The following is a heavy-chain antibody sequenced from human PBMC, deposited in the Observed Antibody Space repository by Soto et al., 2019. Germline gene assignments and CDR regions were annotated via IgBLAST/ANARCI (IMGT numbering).Heavy chain of an antibody. CDR3: ARGPAAKNWFDP. J-gene: IGHJ5*02. CDR2: IYYSGST. CDR1: GDSISSGDYY. D-gene: IGHD2-2*01. Sequence: QSLTCTVSGDSISSGDYYWSWIRQPPGKGLEWIGYIYYSGSTYYNPSLKSRVTMSVDTSKNQFSLNLNSVTAADTAVYYCARGPAAKNWFDPWGQGTLVTVSS. V-gene: IGHV4-30-4*01.